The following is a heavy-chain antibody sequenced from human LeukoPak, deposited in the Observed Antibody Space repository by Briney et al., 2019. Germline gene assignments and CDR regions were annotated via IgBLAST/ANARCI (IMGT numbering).Heavy chain of an antibody. V-gene: IGHV4-59*12. J-gene: IGHJ6*03. CDR3: ARLRIAAAGTGYYYMDV. CDR1: GGSISSYY. D-gene: IGHD6-13*01. CDR2: IYYSGST. Sequence: SETLSLTCTVSGGSISSYYWSWIRQPPGKGLEWIGYIYYSGSTNYNPSLKSRVTMSVDTSKNQFSLKLSSVTAADTAVYYCARLRIAAAGTGYYYMDVWGKGTTVTVSS.